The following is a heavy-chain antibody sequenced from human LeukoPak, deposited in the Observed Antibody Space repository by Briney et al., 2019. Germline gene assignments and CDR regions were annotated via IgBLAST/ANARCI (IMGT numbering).Heavy chain of an antibody. J-gene: IGHJ4*02. CDR2: NSGSGGST. CDR3: ARGLGGMVVVVPAIDY. V-gene: IGHV3-23*01. CDR1: GFTFSSYA. Sequence: PGGSLRLSCAASGFTFSSYAMSWVRQAPGKGLEWVSANSGSGGSTYYADSVKGRFTISRDNSKNTLYLRMNSLRAEDTAVYYCARGLGGMVVVVPAIDYWGQGTLVTVSS. D-gene: IGHD2-2*01.